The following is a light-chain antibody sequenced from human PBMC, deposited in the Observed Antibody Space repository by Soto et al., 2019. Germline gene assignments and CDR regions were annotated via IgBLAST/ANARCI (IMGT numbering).Light chain of an antibody. CDR3: QQRTNWPPT. J-gene: IGKJ4*01. V-gene: IGKV3-11*01. CDR2: DAS. CDR1: QSVSSY. Sequence: EIVLTQSPATLSLSPGDRATLSCRASQSVSSYLAWYQQRPGQAPRLLIYDASNRATGIPARFSGSGSGTDLTLTISSLETEDFAVYYGQQRTNWPPTFGGGTKVEIK.